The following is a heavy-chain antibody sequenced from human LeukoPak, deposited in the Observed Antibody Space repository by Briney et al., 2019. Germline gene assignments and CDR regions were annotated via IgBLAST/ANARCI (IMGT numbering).Heavy chain of an antibody. CDR3: ASGGSGWYDYYYYYYMDV. CDR2: IIPIFGTA. CDR1: GGTFIIYA. D-gene: IGHD6-19*01. V-gene: IGHV1-69*13. Sequence: SVKVSFKASGGTFIIYAISWVRQAPGQGLEWMGGIIPIFGTANYAQKFQGRVTITADESTSTAYMELSSLRSEDTAVYYCASGGSGWYDYYYYYYMDVWGKGTTVTISS. J-gene: IGHJ6*03.